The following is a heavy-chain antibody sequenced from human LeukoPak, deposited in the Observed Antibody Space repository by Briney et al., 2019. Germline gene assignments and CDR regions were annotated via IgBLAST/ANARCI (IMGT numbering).Heavy chain of an antibody. D-gene: IGHD3-3*01. CDR3: ARLDLGYYGSAFDI. CDR2: IYTSGST. Sequence: SETLSLTRTVSDGFISSYYWSWIRQPAGKGLEWIGRIYTSGSTNYNPSLKSRVTMSVDTSKNQFSLMLSSVTAADTAVYYCARLDLGYYGSAFDIWGQGTMVTVSS. CDR1: DGFISSYY. V-gene: IGHV4-4*07. J-gene: IGHJ3*02.